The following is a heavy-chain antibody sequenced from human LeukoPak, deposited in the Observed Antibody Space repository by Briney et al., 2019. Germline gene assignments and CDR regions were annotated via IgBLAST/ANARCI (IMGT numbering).Heavy chain of an antibody. CDR1: GFTFSNYS. Sequence: PGGSLRLSCAASGFTFSNYSMNWVRQAPGKGLEWVSCISSSSSYIYYADSMKGRFTISRDNSKNTLYLQMNSLRAEDTAVYYCAESSLNYYGMDVWGQGTTVTVSS. J-gene: IGHJ6*02. V-gene: IGHV3-21*01. D-gene: IGHD3-10*01. CDR2: ISSSSSYI. CDR3: AESSLNYYGMDV.